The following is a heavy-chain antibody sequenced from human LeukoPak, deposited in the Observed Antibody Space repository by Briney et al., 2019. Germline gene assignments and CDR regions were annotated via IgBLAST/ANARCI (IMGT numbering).Heavy chain of an antibody. Sequence: SETLSLTCIVSGGSISRNYWSCIRRPPGKALEWSGFIYYSGTTNYNPSLKSRVTISVGTSKNQCSLQLSSVTAADAAVYYCARVPHYYAMDVWGQGTTVTVSS. CDR1: GGSISRNY. J-gene: IGHJ6*02. V-gene: IGHV4-59*01. CDR2: IYYSGTT. CDR3: ARVPHYYAMDV.